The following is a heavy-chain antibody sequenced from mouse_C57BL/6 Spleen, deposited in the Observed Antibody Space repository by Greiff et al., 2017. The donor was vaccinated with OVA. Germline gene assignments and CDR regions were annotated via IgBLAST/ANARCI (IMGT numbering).Heavy chain of an antibody. V-gene: IGHV1-82*01. Sequence: LKESGPELVKPGASVKISCKASGYAFSSSWMNWVKQRPGKGLEWIGRIYPGDGDTNYNGKFKGKATLTADKSSSTAYMQLSSLTSEDSAVYFCARDGYYPYWGQVTLVTVSA. CDR1: GYAFSSSW. CDR2: IYPGDGDT. J-gene: IGHJ3*01. D-gene: IGHD2-3*01. CDR3: ARDGYYPY.